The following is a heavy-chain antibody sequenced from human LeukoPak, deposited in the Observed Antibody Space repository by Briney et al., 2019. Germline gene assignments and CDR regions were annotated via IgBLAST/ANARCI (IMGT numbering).Heavy chain of an antibody. V-gene: IGHV4-31*03. Sequence: SETLSLTCTVSGGSISSGGYYWSWIRHHPGKGLEWIGYIYHSGSTHYNPSLKSRVTISVDTSKNQFSLKLSSVTAADSAVYYCARGAYGDSLSWFDPWGQGTPVTVSS. D-gene: IGHD4-17*01. CDR2: IYHSGST. CDR3: ARGAYGDSLSWFDP. CDR1: GGSISSGGYY. J-gene: IGHJ5*02.